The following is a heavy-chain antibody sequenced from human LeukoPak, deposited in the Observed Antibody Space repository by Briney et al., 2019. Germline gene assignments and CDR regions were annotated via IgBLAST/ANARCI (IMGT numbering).Heavy chain of an antibody. CDR1: GYSISSGYY. D-gene: IGHD3-10*01. Sequence: SETLSLTCTVSGYSISSGYYWGWIRQPPGKGLEWIGSIYRSGSTYYNPSLKSRVTISVDTSKNQFSLKLSSVTAADTAVYYCARRDGSGSLRGSNFDYWGQGTPVTVSS. J-gene: IGHJ4*02. CDR3: ARRDGSGSLRGSNFDY. CDR2: IYRSGST. V-gene: IGHV4-38-2*02.